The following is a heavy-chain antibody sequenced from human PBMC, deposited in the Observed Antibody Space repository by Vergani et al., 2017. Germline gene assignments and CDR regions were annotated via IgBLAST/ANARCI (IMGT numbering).Heavy chain of an antibody. J-gene: IGHJ4*02. CDR2: IVVGSGNT. V-gene: IGHV1-58*02. CDR3: AAVRVYSSSDMGFDY. Sequence: QLVQSGAEVKKPGASVKVSCKASGYTFTGYYMHWVRQAPGQGLEWMGWIVVGSGNTNYAQKFQERVTITRDMSTSTAYMELSSLRSEDTAVYYCAAVRVYSSSDMGFDYWGQGTLVTVSS. CDR1: GYTFTGYY. D-gene: IGHD6-13*01.